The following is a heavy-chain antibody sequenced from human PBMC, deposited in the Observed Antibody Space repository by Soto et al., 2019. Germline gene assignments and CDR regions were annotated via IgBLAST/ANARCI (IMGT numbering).Heavy chain of an antibody. CDR1: GYTFTTYY. CDR3: AREGDGYNLGPSVDFDY. Sequence: QVQLVQSGAEVKKPGASVKVSCKASGYTFTTYYMHWVRQAPGQGLEWMGVINPSGCSTSYAQKFQGRVTVTRDTSTSTLYMELSSLRSEDTAVYYCAREGDGYNLGPSVDFDYWGQGTLVTVSS. D-gene: IGHD5-12*01. J-gene: IGHJ4*02. V-gene: IGHV1-46*01. CDR2: INPSGCST.